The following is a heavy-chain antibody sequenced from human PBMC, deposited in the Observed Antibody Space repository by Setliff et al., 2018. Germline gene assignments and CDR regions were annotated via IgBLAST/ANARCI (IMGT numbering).Heavy chain of an antibody. D-gene: IGHD2-2*01. Sequence: GGSLRLSCETSGFSFSAYSMTWVRQLPGKGLQWVSGVTQGASTFYADSVKGRFTISRDNSKSSVYLQMNDLRVEDTATYYRARDRGSDSCRGCDYMDVWGKGTTVTVSS. CDR1: GFSFSAYS. CDR2: VTQGAST. V-gene: IGHV3-53*01. J-gene: IGHJ6*03. CDR3: ARDRGSDSCRGCDYMDV.